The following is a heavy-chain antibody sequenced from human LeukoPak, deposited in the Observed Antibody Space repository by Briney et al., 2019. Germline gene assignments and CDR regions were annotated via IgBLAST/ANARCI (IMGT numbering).Heavy chain of an antibody. CDR3: AKAREGYCSGGSCYSPHYYYGMDV. V-gene: IGHV3-30*18. J-gene: IGHJ6*02. CDR2: ISYDGSNK. Sequence: GRSLRLSCAASGFTFSSYGMHWVRQAPGKGLEWVAVISYDGSNKYYADSVKGRFTISRDNSKNTLYLQMNSLRVEDTAVCYCAKAREGYCSGGSCYSPHYYYGMDVWGQGTTVTVSS. CDR1: GFTFSSYG. D-gene: IGHD2-15*01.